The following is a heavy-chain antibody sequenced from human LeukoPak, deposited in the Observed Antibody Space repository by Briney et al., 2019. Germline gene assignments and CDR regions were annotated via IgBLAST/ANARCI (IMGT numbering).Heavy chain of an antibody. CDR1: GGSFSGYY. J-gene: IGHJ4*02. Sequence: SETLSLTCAVYGGSFSGYYWSWIRLPPGKGMEWIGTIYYSGSTNYNPSLKSRLTISVHTSKNQFSMKLSSVTAADTAVYYCARENSSSFDYWGQGTLVTVSS. CDR2: IYYSGST. V-gene: IGHV4-34*01. CDR3: ARENSSSFDY. D-gene: IGHD6-6*01.